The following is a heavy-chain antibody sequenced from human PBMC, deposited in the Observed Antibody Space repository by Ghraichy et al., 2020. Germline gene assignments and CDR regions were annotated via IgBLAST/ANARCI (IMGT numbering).Heavy chain of an antibody. CDR3: ARELAMLTPAPLDY. CDR2: ISGSGGST. CDR1: GLNFRNYA. D-gene: IGHD3-16*01. Sequence: GGSLRLSCAASGLNFRNYALAWVRQAPGKGLEWVSGISGSGGSTSYPDSVKGRFSISRDNSKNTLYLQVNSLRAEDTAVYYCARELAMLTPAPLDYWGQGTLVTVSS. J-gene: IGHJ4*02. V-gene: IGHV3-23*01.